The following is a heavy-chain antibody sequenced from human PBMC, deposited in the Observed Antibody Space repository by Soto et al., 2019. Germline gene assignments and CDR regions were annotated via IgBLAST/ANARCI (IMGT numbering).Heavy chain of an antibody. CDR1: GGSFSSYT. J-gene: IGHJ3*02. CDR3: ARVGYSGYEKGAFDI. Sequence: QVQLVQSGAEVKKPGSSVKVSCKASGGSFSSYTISWVRQAPGQGLEWMGRIIPILGIANYAQKFQGRVTITADESTSTAYMELSSLSCEDTGGYYCARVGYSGYEKGAFDIWGQGTMVTVSS. CDR2: IIPILGIA. D-gene: IGHD5-12*01. V-gene: IGHV1-69*02.